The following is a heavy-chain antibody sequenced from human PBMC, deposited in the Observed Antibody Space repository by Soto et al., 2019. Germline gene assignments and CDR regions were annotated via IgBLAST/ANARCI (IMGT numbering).Heavy chain of an antibody. J-gene: IGHJ4*02. CDR2: INAGNGNT. Sequence: ASVKVSCKASGGTFSSYAISWVRQAPGQRLEWMGWINAGNGNTKYSQKFQGRVTITRDTSASTAYMELSSLRSEDTAVYYCARSIVVVTVLDYWGQGTLVTVSS. CDR1: GGTFSSYA. V-gene: IGHV1-3*01. D-gene: IGHD2-21*02. CDR3: ARSIVVVTVLDY.